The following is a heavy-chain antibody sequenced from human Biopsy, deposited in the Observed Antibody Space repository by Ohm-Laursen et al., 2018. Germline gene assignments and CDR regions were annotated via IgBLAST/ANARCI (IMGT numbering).Heavy chain of an antibody. CDR3: ARVGAGAPSIDYFDY. J-gene: IGHJ4*02. V-gene: IGHV4-61*01. CDR2: IYYSGST. Sequence: SETLSLTCTVSGGSVSSGSYYWSWIRQPPGKGLEWIGYIYYSGSTNYNPSLRSRVTILVDRSKNQFSLELSSVTAADTAVYYCARVGAGAPSIDYFDYWGQGALVTVSS. D-gene: IGHD1-26*01. CDR1: GGSVSSGSYY.